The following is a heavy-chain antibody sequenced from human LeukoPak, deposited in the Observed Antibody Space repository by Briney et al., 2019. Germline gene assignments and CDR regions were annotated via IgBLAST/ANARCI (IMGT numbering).Heavy chain of an antibody. CDR2: IYYSGST. CDR3: ARAPLTEGYYYCYMDV. CDR1: GGSISSYY. Sequence: SETLSLTCTVSGGSISSYYWSWIRQPPGKGLEWLGYIYYSGSTNYNPSLKSRVTISVDTSKNQFSLKLSSVTAADTAVYYCARAPLTEGYYYCYMDVWGKGTTVTVSS. J-gene: IGHJ6*03. V-gene: IGHV4-59*01.